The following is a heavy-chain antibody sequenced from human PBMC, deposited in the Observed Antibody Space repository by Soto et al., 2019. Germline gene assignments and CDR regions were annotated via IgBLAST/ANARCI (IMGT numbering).Heavy chain of an antibody. J-gene: IGHJ4*02. CDR1: GYTFTGYY. Sequence: ASVKVSCKASGYTFTGYYMHWVRQAPGQGLEWMGWINPNSGGTNYAQKFQGRVTMTRDTSISTAYMELSRLRSDDTAVYYCARFRPGPSLTTDLEWVHYWGQGTLVTVPQ. V-gene: IGHV1-2*02. D-gene: IGHD1-26*01. CDR3: ARFRPGPSLTTDLEWVHY. CDR2: INPNSGGT.